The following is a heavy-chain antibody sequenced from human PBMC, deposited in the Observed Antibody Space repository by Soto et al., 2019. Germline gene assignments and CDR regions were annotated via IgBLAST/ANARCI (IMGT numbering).Heavy chain of an antibody. CDR1: GYSFTSYW. V-gene: IGHV5-51*01. J-gene: IGHJ4*02. CDR3: ARPNREMATTTGFDY. CDR2: IYPGDSDT. D-gene: IGHD1-1*01. Sequence: GESLKISCKGSGYSFTSYWIGWVRQMPGKGLEWMGIIYPGDSDTRYSPSFQGQVTISADKSISTAYLQWSSLKASDTAMYYCARPNREMATTTGFDYRGQRTPVTVSS.